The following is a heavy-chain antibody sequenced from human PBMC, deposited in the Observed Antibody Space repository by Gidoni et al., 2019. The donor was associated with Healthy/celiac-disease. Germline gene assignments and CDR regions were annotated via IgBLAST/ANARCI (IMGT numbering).Heavy chain of an antibody. CDR3: ASGWTNYYYYGMDV. Sequence: QVQLVQSGAEVKKPGSSVKVSCKASGGTFSSYAISWVRQAPGQGLEWMGGIIPIFGTANYAQKFQVRVTITADESTSTAYMELSSLRSEDTAVYYCASGWTNYYYYGMDVWGQGTTVTVSS. CDR2: IIPIFGTA. D-gene: IGHD6-19*01. V-gene: IGHV1-69*01. CDR1: GGTFSSYA. J-gene: IGHJ6*02.